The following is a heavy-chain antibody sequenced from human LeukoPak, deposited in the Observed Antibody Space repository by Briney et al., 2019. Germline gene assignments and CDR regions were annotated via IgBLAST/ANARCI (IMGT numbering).Heavy chain of an antibody. CDR2: ITPTGGTT. CDR1: GYTFTSYY. V-gene: IGHV1-46*01. CDR3: ARGLGRS. J-gene: IGHJ4*02. Sequence: ASVKVSCKASGYTFTSYYIHWVRQAPGQGLEWMGVITPTGGTTNYAQKFQGRVTMTRNTSISTAYMELSSLRSEDTAVYYCARGLGRSWGQGTLVTVSS.